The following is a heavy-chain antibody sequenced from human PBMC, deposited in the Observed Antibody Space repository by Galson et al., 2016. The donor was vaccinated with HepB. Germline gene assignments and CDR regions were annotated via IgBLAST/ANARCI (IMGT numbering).Heavy chain of an antibody. V-gene: IGHV4-61*01. CDR2: IYNSGST. D-gene: IGHD1-26*01. Sequence: SETLSLTCTVSGGSVSRSTYYWSWIRQPPGKGLEWIGHIYNSGSTNCNPSLKTRVTISEDPSKNTFSLRLSSVTAADTAVYYCARETSVGATTRFDYWGQGTLVTVSA. J-gene: IGHJ4*02. CDR3: ARETSVGATTRFDY. CDR1: GGSVSRSTYY.